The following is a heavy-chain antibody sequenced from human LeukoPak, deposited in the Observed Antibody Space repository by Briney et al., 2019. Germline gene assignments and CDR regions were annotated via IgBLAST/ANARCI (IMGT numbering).Heavy chain of an antibody. D-gene: IGHD3-22*01. CDR3: ARVDWMIGAFDI. V-gene: IGHV3-48*02. CDR1: GFTFSTYS. Sequence: QPGGSLRLSCAASGFTFSTYSMNWVRQAPGKGLEQVSYITSSSSTIYYVDSVRGRFTISRDNAKNSLYLQMNSLRDEDTAVYYCARVDWMIGAFDIWGQGTMVTVSS. J-gene: IGHJ3*02. CDR2: ITSSSSTI.